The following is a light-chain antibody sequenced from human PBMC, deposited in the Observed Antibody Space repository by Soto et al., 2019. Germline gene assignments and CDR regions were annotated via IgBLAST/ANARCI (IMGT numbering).Light chain of an antibody. CDR1: QSVSSS. Sequence: VLTQSPATLSLSPRERATLSCRASQSVSSSLAWYQQNPGQAPRLLIFDASNRATGIPVRFSGSGSGTDFTLTISSLEPEDFTVYYCQQHSNWPLTFGGGTRVEIK. V-gene: IGKV3-11*01. CDR3: QQHSNWPLT. CDR2: DAS. J-gene: IGKJ4*01.